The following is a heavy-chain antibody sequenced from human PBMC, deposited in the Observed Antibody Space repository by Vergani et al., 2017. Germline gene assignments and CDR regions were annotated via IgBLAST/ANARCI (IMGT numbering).Heavy chain of an antibody. V-gene: IGHV1-18*01. Sequence: QVQLVQSGAEVKKPGASVKVSCKASGYTFISYGISWVRQAPGQGLEWMGWISPYNGNTNYAHKHQGQVTLTTDTSTSTAYLELRSLRSYDTAVVYCERDREDYNSSWFYYAMDVWGQGTTVTVSS. CDR2: ISPYNGNT. CDR1: GYTFISYG. D-gene: IGHD6-13*01. CDR3: ERDREDYNSSWFYYAMDV. J-gene: IGHJ6*02.